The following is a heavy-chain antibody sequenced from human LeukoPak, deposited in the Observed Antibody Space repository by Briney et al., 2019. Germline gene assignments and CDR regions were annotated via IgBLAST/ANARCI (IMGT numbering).Heavy chain of an antibody. D-gene: IGHD2-15*01. V-gene: IGHV5-51*01. CDR1: GYSFTSYW. CDR3: SRRAGEYSHPYDY. J-gene: IGHJ4*02. CDR2: IYPGDSDT. Sequence: GESLKISCKGSGYSFTSYWIGWVRQMPGKGLEWMGIIYPGDSDTRYSPSFQGQVTIPADKSISTAYLQWSSLRAEDTAIYYCSRRAGEYSHPYDYWGQGTLVTVSS.